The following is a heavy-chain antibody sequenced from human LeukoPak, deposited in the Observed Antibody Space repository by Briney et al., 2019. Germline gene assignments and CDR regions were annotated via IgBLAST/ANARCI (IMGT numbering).Heavy chain of an antibody. Sequence: GGSLRLSCAASGFTFSDYYMSWIRQAPGKGLEWVSYISSSGSTIYYADSVKGRFTISRDNAKNSPYLQMNSLRAEDTAVYYCARLGRSSPPNAFDIWGQGTMVTVSS. CDR3: ARLGRSSPPNAFDI. D-gene: IGHD6-13*01. CDR2: ISSSGSTI. J-gene: IGHJ3*02. CDR1: GFTFSDYY. V-gene: IGHV3-11*04.